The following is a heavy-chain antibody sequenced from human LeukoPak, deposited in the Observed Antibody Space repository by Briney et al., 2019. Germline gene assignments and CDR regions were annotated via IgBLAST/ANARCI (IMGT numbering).Heavy chain of an antibody. Sequence: ASVNVSCKASGYTFTSYYMHWVRPAPGQGLEWMGIINPSGGSTSYAQKLQGRVTMTRDTSTSTVYMELSSLRSEDTAVYYCARDKGIWFGELFLGGDAFDIWGQGTMVTVSS. CDR1: GYTFTSYY. CDR2: INPSGGST. D-gene: IGHD3-10*01. CDR3: ARDKGIWFGELFLGGDAFDI. J-gene: IGHJ3*02. V-gene: IGHV1-46*01.